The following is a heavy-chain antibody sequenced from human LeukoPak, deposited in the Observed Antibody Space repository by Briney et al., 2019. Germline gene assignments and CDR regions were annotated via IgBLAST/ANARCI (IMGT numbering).Heavy chain of an antibody. CDR2: ISSSSSYI. CDR3: APAPYDSSDN. V-gene: IGHV3-21*01. J-gene: IGHJ4*02. CDR1: GFTFSSYS. D-gene: IGHD3-22*01. Sequence: GGSLRLSCAASGFTFSSYSMNWVRQAPGKGLEWVSSISSSSSYINYADSVKGRFTISRDNAKNSLYLQMNSLRAEDTAVYYCAPAPYDSSDNWGQGTLVTVSS.